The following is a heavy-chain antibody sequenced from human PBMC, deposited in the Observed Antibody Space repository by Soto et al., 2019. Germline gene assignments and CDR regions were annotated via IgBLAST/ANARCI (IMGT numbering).Heavy chain of an antibody. CDR3: ARDLVDYYGDSRDAYAI. J-gene: IGHJ3*02. CDR1: GFTFSSYN. Sequence: PGGSLRLSCAASGFTFSSYNMNWVRQAPGKGLEWVSSISSSSSYIYYADSVKGRFTISRDNAKNSLYLQMNSLRAEDTAVYYCARDLVDYYGDSRDAYAIWSRGSIVIVSS. V-gene: IGHV3-21*01. CDR2: ISSSSSYI. D-gene: IGHD4-17*01.